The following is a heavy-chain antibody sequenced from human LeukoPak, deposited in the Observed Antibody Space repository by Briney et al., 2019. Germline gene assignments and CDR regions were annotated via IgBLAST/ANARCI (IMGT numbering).Heavy chain of an antibody. CDR2: ISYDGSNK. CDR1: GFTFSSYG. D-gene: IGHD6-19*01. Sequence: PGGSLRLSCAASGFTFSSYGMHWVRQAPGKGLDWVAVISYDGSNKYYADSVKGRFTISRDNSKNTLYLQMNSLRTEDTAVYYCARPETQYSSGLDGFDIWGQGTMVTVSS. CDR3: ARPETQYSSGLDGFDI. V-gene: IGHV3-30*03. J-gene: IGHJ3*02.